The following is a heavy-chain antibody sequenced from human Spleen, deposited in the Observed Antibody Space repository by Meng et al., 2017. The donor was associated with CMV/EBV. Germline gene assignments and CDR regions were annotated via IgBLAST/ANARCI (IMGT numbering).Heavy chain of an antibody. CDR3: VRGGDASGHPY. CDR2: VSSSSSTI. Sequence: GGSLRLSCAASGFTFSAYSMTWVRQAPEKGLEWVAYVSSSSSTIYYADSVKGRFTISRDNAKNSLFLQMNSLRAEDTSVYYCVRGGDASGHPYWGQGTLVTVSS. V-gene: IGHV3-48*04. D-gene: IGHD2-21*01. J-gene: IGHJ4*02. CDR1: GFTFSAYS.